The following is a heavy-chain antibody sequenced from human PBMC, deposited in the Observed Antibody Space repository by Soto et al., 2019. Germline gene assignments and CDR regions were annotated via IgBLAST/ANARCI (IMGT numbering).Heavy chain of an antibody. CDR2: IYYSGST. CDR1: CGSISSDY. J-gene: IGHJ4*02. Sequence: SETLSVTCTVSCGSISSDYWSWIRQPPGKGLEWIGYIYYSGSTNYNPSLKSRVTISVDTSKNQFSLKLSSVTAADTAVYYCARDGGVYFDYWGQGTLVTVSS. CDR3: ARDGGVYFDY. V-gene: IGHV4-59*01. D-gene: IGHD3-16*01.